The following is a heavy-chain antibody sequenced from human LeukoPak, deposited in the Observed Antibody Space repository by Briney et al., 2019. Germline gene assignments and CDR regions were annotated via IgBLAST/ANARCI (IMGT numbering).Heavy chain of an antibody. CDR3: ARDYYGSGGYYYYYMDV. CDR2: IIPIFGTA. J-gene: IGHJ6*03. D-gene: IGHD3-10*01. Sequence: ASVKVSCKASGGTFSRYAISWVRQAPGQGLEWMGGIIPIFGTANYAQKFQGRVTITADESTSTAYMELSSLRSEDTAVYYCARDYYGSGGYYYYYMDVWGKGTTVTVSS. CDR1: GGTFSRYA. V-gene: IGHV1-69*13.